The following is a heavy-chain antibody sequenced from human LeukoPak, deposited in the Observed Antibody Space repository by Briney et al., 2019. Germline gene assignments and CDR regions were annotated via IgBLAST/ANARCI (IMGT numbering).Heavy chain of an antibody. J-gene: IGHJ6*03. CDR3: ARNTRYDFWSGYYSYYYYYMDV. CDR1: GGSISSNNYY. V-gene: IGHV4-39*07. CDR2: IYYSGST. D-gene: IGHD3-3*01. Sequence: SETLSLTCTVSGGSISSNNYYWGWIRQPPGKGLEWIGSIYYSGSTNYNPSLKSRVTISVDTSKNQFSLKLSSVTAADTAVYYCARNTRYDFWSGYYSYYYYYMDVWGKGTTVTVSS.